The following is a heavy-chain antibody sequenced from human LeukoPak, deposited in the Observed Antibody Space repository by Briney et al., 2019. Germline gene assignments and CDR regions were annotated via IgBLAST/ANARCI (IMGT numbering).Heavy chain of an antibody. J-gene: IGHJ4*02. CDR3: ARALWSGYSSFVY. D-gene: IGHD3-3*01. V-gene: IGHV3-21*01. Sequence: GGSLRLSCAASGFTFSSYSMNWVRQAPGKGLEWVSSISSSSSYIYYADSVKGRFTISRDNAKNSLYLQMNSLRAEDTAVYYCARALWSGYSSFVYWGQGTLVTVSS. CDR2: ISSSSSYI. CDR1: GFTFSSYS.